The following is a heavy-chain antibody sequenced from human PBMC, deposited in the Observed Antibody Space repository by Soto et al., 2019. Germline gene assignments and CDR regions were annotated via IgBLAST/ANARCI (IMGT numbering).Heavy chain of an antibody. V-gene: IGHV1-46*01. CDR2: IDPSGGGT. CDR3: ARDRVDCSGGNCWRSVEDT. D-gene: IGHD2-15*01. J-gene: IGHJ5*02. Sequence: VKVSCKASGCSLTTYYMHWVRQAPGQGLEWMGIIDPSGGGTTYAQKFQGRLTMTRDTSTSTVYMEVSSLRSEDTAVYYCARDRVDCSGGNCWRSVEDTWGQGTLVTVSS. CDR1: GCSLTTYY.